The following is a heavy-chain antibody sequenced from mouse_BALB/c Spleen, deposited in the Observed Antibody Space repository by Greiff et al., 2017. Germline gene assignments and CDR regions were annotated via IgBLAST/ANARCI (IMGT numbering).Heavy chain of an antibody. D-gene: IGHD1-1*01. CDR1: GYSFTDYI. Sequence: EVQLQQTGPELVKPGASVKISCKASGYSFTDYIMLWVKQSHGKSLEWIGNINPYYGSTSYNLKFKGKATLTVDKSSSTAYMQLNSLTSEDSAVYYCARWGYGSSYGYAMDYWGQGTSVTVSS. CDR2: INPYYGST. V-gene: IGHV1-39*01. J-gene: IGHJ4*01. CDR3: ARWGYGSSYGYAMDY.